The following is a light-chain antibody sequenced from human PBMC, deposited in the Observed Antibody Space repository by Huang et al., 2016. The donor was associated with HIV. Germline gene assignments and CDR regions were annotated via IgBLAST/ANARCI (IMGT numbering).Light chain of an antibody. Sequence: DIQMTQSPSSLSASVGDRVTITCRASLGIGNSLAWYQQKPEKPPRLLLYATSRLESGVPSSFSGSGSGTHYTLTISTLQPEDIASYYCQQYHGIPWTFGQGTKVEIK. CDR2: ATS. J-gene: IGKJ1*01. V-gene: IGKV1-NL1*01. CDR3: QQYHGIPWT. CDR1: LGIGNS.